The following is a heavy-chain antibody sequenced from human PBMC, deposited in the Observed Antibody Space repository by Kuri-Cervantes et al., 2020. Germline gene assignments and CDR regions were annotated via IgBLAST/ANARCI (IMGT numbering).Heavy chain of an antibody. V-gene: IGHV1-8*01. CDR3: ATWGSGWYRYYFDY. CDR2: MNPNSGNT. D-gene: IGHD6-19*01. Sequence: ASVKVSCKASGYTFTSFDINWVRQATGQGFEWMGWMNPNSGNTGYAQKFQGRVTMTEDTSTDTAYMELSSLRSEDTAVYYCATWGSGWYRYYFDYWSQGTLVTVSS. CDR1: GYTFTSFD. J-gene: IGHJ4*02.